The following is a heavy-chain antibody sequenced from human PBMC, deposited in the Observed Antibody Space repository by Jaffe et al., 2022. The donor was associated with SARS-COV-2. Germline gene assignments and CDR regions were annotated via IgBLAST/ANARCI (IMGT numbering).Heavy chain of an antibody. CDR3: ARNIVAIKIPGYGMDV. CDR2: INAGNGNT. CDR1: GYTFISYA. Sequence: QVQLVQSGAEVTKPGASVKVSCKASGYTFISYAVHWVRQAPGQRLEWMGWINAGNGNTKYSQKFQGRVTITRDTSASTGYMELSSLRSEDTAVYYCARNIVAIKIPGYGMDVWGQGTTVTVSS. D-gene: IGHD5-12*01. V-gene: IGHV1-3*01. J-gene: IGHJ6*02.